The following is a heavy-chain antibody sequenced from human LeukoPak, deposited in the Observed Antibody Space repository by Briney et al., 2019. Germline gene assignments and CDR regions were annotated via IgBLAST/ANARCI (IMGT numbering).Heavy chain of an antibody. CDR1: GGSISTYY. Sequence: SETLSLTCTVSGGSISTYYWSWIRQPPGKGLEWIGYIHYSGTTNYNPSLKNRVTISLDTSKNQFSLNPSSVTAADTAVYYCARMGGYSGYATHWGQGTLVTVSS. V-gene: IGHV4-59*08. D-gene: IGHD5-12*01. J-gene: IGHJ4*02. CDR2: IHYSGTT. CDR3: ARMGGYSGYATH.